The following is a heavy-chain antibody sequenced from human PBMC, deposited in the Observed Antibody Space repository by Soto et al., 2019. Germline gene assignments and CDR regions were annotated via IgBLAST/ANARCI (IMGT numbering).Heavy chain of an antibody. V-gene: IGHV4-39*01. J-gene: IGHJ5*02. CDR1: GGSISSSSYY. CDR3: ARPGSFYGEYYKRFDP. Sequence: SETLSLTCTVSGGSISSSSYYWGWIRQPPGKGLEWIGSIYYSGSTYYNPSLKSRVTISVDTSKNQFSLKLSSVTAADTAVYYCARPGSFYGEYYKRFDPWGQGTLVTVSS. CDR2: IYYSGST. D-gene: IGHD4-17*01.